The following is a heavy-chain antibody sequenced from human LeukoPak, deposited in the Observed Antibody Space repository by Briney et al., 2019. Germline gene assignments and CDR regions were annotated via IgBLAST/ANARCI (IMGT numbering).Heavy chain of an antibody. D-gene: IGHD3-10*01. CDR2: ISNRGATT. J-gene: IGHJ4*02. CDR3: AKEELYYYGSGAYYTLAPFDY. V-gene: IGHV3-23*01. Sequence: QPGGSLRLSCEASGYIFSSYAMSWVRQAPGKGLEWLSVISNRGATTDYADSVKGRFTISRDNSKNTLSLQMNSLRAEDTAVYYCAKEELYYYGSGAYYTLAPFDYWGQGTLVTVSS. CDR1: GYIFSSYA.